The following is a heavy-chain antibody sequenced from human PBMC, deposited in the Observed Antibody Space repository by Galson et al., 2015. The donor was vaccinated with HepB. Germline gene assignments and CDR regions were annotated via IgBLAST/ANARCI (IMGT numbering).Heavy chain of an antibody. CDR1: SGSFTNYD. Sequence: SETLSLTCGVSSGSFTNYDWNWVRQAPGKGPEWIGEVNRGGSANVNPSLQSRVTITRDTSKSQFSLRLRSITAADTAMYYCVAGPFGPRFQCWYSPVYLQHWGRGTQVIVSS. CDR3: VAGPFGPRFQCWYSPVYLQH. D-gene: IGHD2-21*01. J-gene: IGHJ1*01. CDR2: VNRGGSA. V-gene: IGHV4-34*01.